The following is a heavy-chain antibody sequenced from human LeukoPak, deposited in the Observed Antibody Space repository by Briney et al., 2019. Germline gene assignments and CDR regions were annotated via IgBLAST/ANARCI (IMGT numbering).Heavy chain of an antibody. CDR1: GFTFDTYA. D-gene: IGHD6-19*01. Sequence: PGRSLRLSCAASGFTFDTYAMHWVRHAPGKGLEWLSIISWNSGYIGYADSVKGRFTISRDNAKKSLDLQMNSLRAEDTAFYYCAKVRGTYSSGYFFDYWGQGTLVTVSS. V-gene: IGHV3-9*01. CDR2: ISWNSGYI. J-gene: IGHJ4*02. CDR3: AKVRGTYSSGYFFDY.